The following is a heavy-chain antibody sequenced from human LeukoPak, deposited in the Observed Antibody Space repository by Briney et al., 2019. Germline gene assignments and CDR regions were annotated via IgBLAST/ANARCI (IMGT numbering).Heavy chain of an antibody. Sequence: SETLSLTCAVSGYSISSGYYWGWIRQPPGKGLEWIGSIYHSGSTHYNPSLKSRVTISVDTSKNQFSLKLSSVTAADTAVYYCARRGYCSGGSCGYMDVWGKGTTVTVSS. J-gene: IGHJ6*03. D-gene: IGHD2-15*01. CDR3: ARRGYCSGGSCGYMDV. V-gene: IGHV4-38-2*01. CDR2: IYHSGST. CDR1: GYSISSGYY.